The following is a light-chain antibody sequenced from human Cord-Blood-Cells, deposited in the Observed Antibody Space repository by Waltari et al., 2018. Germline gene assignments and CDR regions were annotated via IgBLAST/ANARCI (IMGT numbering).Light chain of an antibody. Sequence: SSELTQDPAVSVALGQTFRITCQGDSLRSNYASWSQQKPGQAPVLVIYGKNNRPSGIPDRFSGSSSGNTASLTITGAQAEDEADYYCNSRDSSGNHYVFGTGTKVTVL. V-gene: IGLV3-19*01. CDR3: NSRDSSGNHYV. J-gene: IGLJ1*01. CDR1: SLRSNY. CDR2: GKN.